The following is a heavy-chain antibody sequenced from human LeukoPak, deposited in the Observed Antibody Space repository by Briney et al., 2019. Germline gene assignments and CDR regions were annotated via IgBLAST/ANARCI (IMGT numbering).Heavy chain of an antibody. Sequence: PGGSLRLSCAASGFTFSSYSMNWGRQAPGMGLEWVSSISSSSSYIYYADSVKGRFTISRDNAKNSLYLQMNSLRAEDTAVYYCARGYYSSGWYLFDYWGQGTLVTVSS. J-gene: IGHJ4*02. V-gene: IGHV3-21*01. CDR1: GFTFSSYS. CDR3: ARGYYSSGWYLFDY. CDR2: ISSSSSYI. D-gene: IGHD6-19*01.